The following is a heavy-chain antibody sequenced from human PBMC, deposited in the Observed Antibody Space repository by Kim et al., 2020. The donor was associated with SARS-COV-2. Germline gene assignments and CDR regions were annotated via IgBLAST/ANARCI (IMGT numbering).Heavy chain of an antibody. Sequence: GGSLRLSCAASGFTFSSYGMHWVLQAPGKGLEWVAVIWYDGSNKYYADSVKGRFTISRDNSKNTLYLQMNSLRAEDTAVYYCARDSYYGSGSYLFYYYYGMDVWGQGTTVTVSS. CDR1: GFTFSSYG. J-gene: IGHJ6*02. D-gene: IGHD3-10*01. V-gene: IGHV3-33*01. CDR2: IWYDGSNK. CDR3: ARDSYYGSGSYLFYYYYGMDV.